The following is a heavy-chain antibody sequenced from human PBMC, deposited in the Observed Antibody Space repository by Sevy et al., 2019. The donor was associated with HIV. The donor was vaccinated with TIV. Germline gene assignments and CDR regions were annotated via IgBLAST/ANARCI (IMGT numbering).Heavy chain of an antibody. CDR3: AKDYGDFKNWFDS. CDR1: GFSFSSYT. Sequence: GGSLRLSCAASGFSFSSYTMAWVRQAPGKGLEWVSSIGGSDDRTFYAGTVKGRFTISRDNSKNALHLQMNSLRAEDTAVYYCAKDYGDFKNWFDSWGQRTLVTVSS. V-gene: IGHV3-23*01. J-gene: IGHJ5*01. CDR2: IGGSDDRT. D-gene: IGHD4-17*01.